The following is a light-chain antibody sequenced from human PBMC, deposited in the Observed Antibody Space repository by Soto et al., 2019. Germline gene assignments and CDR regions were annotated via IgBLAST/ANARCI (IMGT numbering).Light chain of an antibody. Sequence: EIVMTQSPATLSVSPGERATLSYRASQSISTELAWYQQKPGQPPRLLIYSASTRATGVPARLTGSGSGSACTLTISGLQSEDFSVYYCQQGHSWPLTFGQGTRLEI. J-gene: IGKJ2*01. CDR3: QQGHSWPLT. CDR2: SAS. V-gene: IGKV3-15*01. CDR1: QSISTE.